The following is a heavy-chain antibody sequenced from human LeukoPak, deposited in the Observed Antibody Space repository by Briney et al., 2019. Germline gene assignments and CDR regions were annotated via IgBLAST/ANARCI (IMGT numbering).Heavy chain of an antibody. Sequence: SETLSLTCTVSGGSISSYYWSWIRQPAGKGLEWIGYIYYSGSTNYNPSLKSRVTISEDTSKNQFSLKLSSVTAADTAVYYCARVLRELLVDYWGQGTLVTVSS. V-gene: IGHV4-59*01. J-gene: IGHJ4*02. CDR1: GGSISSYY. CDR3: ARVLRELLVDY. D-gene: IGHD1-26*01. CDR2: IYYSGST.